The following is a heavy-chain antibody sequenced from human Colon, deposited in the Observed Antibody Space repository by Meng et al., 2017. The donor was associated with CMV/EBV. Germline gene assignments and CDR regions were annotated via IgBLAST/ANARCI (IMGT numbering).Heavy chain of an antibody. J-gene: IGHJ3*02. CDR3: GKSRRGWELPVGAAFDI. Sequence: GGSLRLSCAASGFNFDDYVMHWVRQAPGKGLEWVSSISWNSGSTDYADSVKGRFTISRDNAKNSLYLQMDSLRAEDTAMYYCGKSRRGWELPVGAAFDIWGQGTMVIVSS. V-gene: IGHV3-9*01. D-gene: IGHD1-26*01. CDR1: GFNFDDYV. CDR2: ISWNSGST.